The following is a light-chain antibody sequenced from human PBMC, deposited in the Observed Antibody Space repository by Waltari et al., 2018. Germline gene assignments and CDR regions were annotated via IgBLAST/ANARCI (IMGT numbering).Light chain of an antibody. Sequence: IVMTQSPATLSVSPGERATLSCRASQGVGNDLAWYQQKRGQAPRLLIYGASTRTSGIPDRFSGSGSGTEFTLTISSLQSEDVAVYFCQQYNSCPPVTFGQGTKLEIK. V-gene: IGKV3-15*01. J-gene: IGKJ2*01. CDR2: GAS. CDR1: QGVGND. CDR3: QQYNSCPPVT.